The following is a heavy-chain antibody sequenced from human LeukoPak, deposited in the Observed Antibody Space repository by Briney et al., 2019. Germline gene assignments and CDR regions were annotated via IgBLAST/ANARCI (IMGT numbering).Heavy chain of an antibody. D-gene: IGHD2-15*01. J-gene: IGHJ4*02. V-gene: IGHV3-30*02. CDR3: AKDRIRVVVVAATRPPSDYFDY. Sequence: PGGSLRLSCAASGFTFSRYGMHWVRQAPGKGLEWVAVIWYDGSNEYYADSVKGRFTIFRDNSKNTLHLQMNSLRAEDTAVYYCAKDRIRVVVVAATRPPSDYFDYWGQGTLVTVSS. CDR1: GFTFSRYG. CDR2: IWYDGSNE.